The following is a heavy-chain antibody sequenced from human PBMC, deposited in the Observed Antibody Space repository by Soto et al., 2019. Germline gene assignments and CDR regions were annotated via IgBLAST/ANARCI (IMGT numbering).Heavy chain of an antibody. CDR2: ISAYNGNT. Sequence: ASVKVSCKASCYTFTSYGISWVRQAPGQGLEWMGWISAYNGNTNYAQKLQGRVTMTTDTSTSTAYMELRSLRSDDTAVYYCAREGYSSSPWHYYYGMDVWGQGTTVTVSS. J-gene: IGHJ6*02. V-gene: IGHV1-18*01. CDR1: CYTFTSYG. D-gene: IGHD6-6*01. CDR3: AREGYSSSPWHYYYGMDV.